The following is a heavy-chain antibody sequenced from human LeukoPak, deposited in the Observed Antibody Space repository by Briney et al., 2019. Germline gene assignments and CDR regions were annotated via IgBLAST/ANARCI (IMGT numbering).Heavy chain of an antibody. CDR2: IYYSGST. D-gene: IGHD3-22*01. CDR1: GGSISSSSYY. J-gene: IGHJ2*01. V-gene: IGHV4-61*05. Sequence: SETLSLTCTVSGGSISSSSYYWGWIRQPPGKGLEWIGYIYYSGSTNYNPSLKSRVTISVDTSKNQFSLKLSSVTAADTAVYYCARFRYYYDSSGYYYPNWYFDLWGRGTLVTVSS. CDR3: ARFRYYYDSSGYYYPNWYFDL.